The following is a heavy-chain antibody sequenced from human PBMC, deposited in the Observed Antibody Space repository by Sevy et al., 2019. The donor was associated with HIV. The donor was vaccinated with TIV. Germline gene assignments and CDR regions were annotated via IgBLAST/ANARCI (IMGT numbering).Heavy chain of an antibody. D-gene: IGHD2-15*01. CDR3: ARAIAAPTRGYCSGGSCYTLVLFSYGMDV. CDR2: IKQDGSEK. Sequence: GGSLRLSCAASGFTFSSYWMSWVRQAPGKGLEWVANIKQDGSEKYYVDSVKGRFTISRDNAKNSLYLQMNSLRAEDXAVYYCARAIAAPTRGYCSGGSCYTLVLFSYGMDVWGQGTTVTVSS. V-gene: IGHV3-7*01. CDR1: GFTFSSYW. J-gene: IGHJ6*02.